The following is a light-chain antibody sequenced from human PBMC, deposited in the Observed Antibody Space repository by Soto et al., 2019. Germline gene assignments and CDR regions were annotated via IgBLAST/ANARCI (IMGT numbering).Light chain of an antibody. Sequence: EIVLTQSPGTLSLSPGERATLSCRASQSFTSRFLAWYQQKPGLAPRLLISGASNRAAGIPDRFSGSGSGTDFTLTIIRLEPEDFAVYYCQQYDSSPRTFGQGTNVEIK. CDR1: QSFTSRF. V-gene: IGKV3-20*01. CDR3: QQYDSSPRT. J-gene: IGKJ1*01. CDR2: GAS.